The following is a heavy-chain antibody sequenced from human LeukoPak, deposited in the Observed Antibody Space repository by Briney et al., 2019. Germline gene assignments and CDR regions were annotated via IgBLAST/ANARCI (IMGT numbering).Heavy chain of an antibody. V-gene: IGHV4-34*01. CDR3: ASRLGDCSGGSCYPHFDY. Sequence: SETLSLTCAVYGGSFSGYYWSWIRQSPGKGLEWIGEINHSGSTNYNPSLESRVTISVDTSENQFFLKLNSVTAADTAVYYCASRLGDCSGGSCYPHFDYWGQGTLVTVSS. CDR2: INHSGST. J-gene: IGHJ4*02. CDR1: GGSFSGYY. D-gene: IGHD2-15*01.